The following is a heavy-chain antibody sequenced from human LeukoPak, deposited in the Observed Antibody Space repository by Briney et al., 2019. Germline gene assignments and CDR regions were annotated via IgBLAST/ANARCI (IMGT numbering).Heavy chain of an antibody. Sequence: ASVKVSCKASGYIFTGYYMHWVRQAPGQGLEWMGIINPSGGSTSYAQKFQGRVTMTRDMSTSTVYMELSSLRSEDTAVYYCAREAPTSYSSGLSFDYWGQGTLVTVSS. CDR3: AREAPTSYSSGLSFDY. CDR1: GYIFTGYY. V-gene: IGHV1-46*01. D-gene: IGHD6-13*01. J-gene: IGHJ4*02. CDR2: INPSGGST.